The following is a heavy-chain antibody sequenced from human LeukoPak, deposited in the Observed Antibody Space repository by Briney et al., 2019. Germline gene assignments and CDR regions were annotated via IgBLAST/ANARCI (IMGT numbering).Heavy chain of an antibody. CDR1: GFTFSSYS. CDR3: ARGGGGYGYFDY. J-gene: IGHJ4*02. V-gene: IGHV3-48*04. CDR2: ITSSGTI. Sequence: PGGFLRLSCADSGFTFSSYSMNWVRRAPGKGLEWVSFITSSGTIYYADSVKGRFTVSRDNAKSSLYLQMNSLRVEDTAVYYCARGGGGYGYFDYWGQGTLVTVSS. D-gene: IGHD1-26*01.